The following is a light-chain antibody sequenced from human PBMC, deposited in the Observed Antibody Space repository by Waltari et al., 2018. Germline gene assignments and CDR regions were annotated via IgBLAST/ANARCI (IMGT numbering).Light chain of an antibody. J-gene: IGLJ2*01. V-gene: IGLV1-40*02. CDR3: QSFDTSLSDGVV. Sequence: QSILTQPPSVSGAPGQRVTIPCTGRSSNIGATHEAPWYQDFPGRGPKRLIYGNNHRPSGVPDRFSGSKSGTSASLTITGLQAEDEADYYCQSFDTSLSDGVVFGGGTKV. CDR1: SSNIGATHE. CDR2: GNN.